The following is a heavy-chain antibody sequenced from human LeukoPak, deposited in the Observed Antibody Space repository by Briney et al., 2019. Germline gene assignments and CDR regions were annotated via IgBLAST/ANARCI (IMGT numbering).Heavy chain of an antibody. J-gene: IGHJ4*02. V-gene: IGHV3-7*01. CDR2: IKQDGSEK. CDR1: GFTFSSYW. D-gene: IGHD3-3*01. CDR3: ARDNPPSYYDFWSGYSPFDY. Sequence: HPGGSLRLSCAASGFTFSSYWMSWVRQAPGKGLEWVANIKQDGSEKYYVDSVKGRFTISRDNAKNSLYLQVNSLRAEDTAVYYCARDNPPSYYDFWSGYSPFDYWGQGTLVTVSS.